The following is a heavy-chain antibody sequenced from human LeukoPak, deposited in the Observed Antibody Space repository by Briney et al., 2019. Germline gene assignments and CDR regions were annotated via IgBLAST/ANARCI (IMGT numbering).Heavy chain of an antibody. CDR3: AREGVSGSAYLYYFDY. J-gene: IGHJ4*02. CDR2: ISYDGSNK. V-gene: IGHV3-30*04. D-gene: IGHD1-26*01. CDR1: GFTSSSYA. Sequence: PGGSLRLSCAASGFTSSSYAMHWVRQAPGKGLEWVAVISYDGSNKYYADSVKGRFTISRDNSKNTLYLQMNSLRAEDTAVYYCAREGVSGSAYLYYFDYWGQGTLVTVSS.